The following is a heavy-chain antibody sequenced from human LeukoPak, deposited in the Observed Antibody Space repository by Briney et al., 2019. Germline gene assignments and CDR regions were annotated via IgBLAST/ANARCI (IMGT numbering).Heavy chain of an antibody. CDR1: GGSISSGGYS. D-gene: IGHD3-3*01. Sequence: SETLSLTCAVSGGSISSGGYSWSWIRQPPGKGLEWIGYIYHSGSTYYNPSLKSRVTISVDRSENQFSLKLSSVTAADTAVYYCARGKIRFLEWLPNWFDPWGQGTLVTVSS. V-gene: IGHV4-30-2*01. CDR3: ARGKIRFLEWLPNWFDP. CDR2: IYHSGST. J-gene: IGHJ5*02.